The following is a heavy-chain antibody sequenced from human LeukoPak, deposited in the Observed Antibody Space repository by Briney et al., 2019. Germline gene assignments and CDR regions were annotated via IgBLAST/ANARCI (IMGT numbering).Heavy chain of an antibody. CDR1: GFTFSSYS. Sequence: GGSLRLSCAASGFTFSSYSMNWVRQAPGKGLVWVSRINSDGSSITYADSVKGRFTISRDNAKNTLYLQMNSLRVEDTAVYYCAREGRVSGYDFDCWGQGTLVTVSS. J-gene: IGHJ4*02. CDR2: INSDGSSI. CDR3: AREGRVSGYDFDC. V-gene: IGHV3-74*03. D-gene: IGHD5-12*01.